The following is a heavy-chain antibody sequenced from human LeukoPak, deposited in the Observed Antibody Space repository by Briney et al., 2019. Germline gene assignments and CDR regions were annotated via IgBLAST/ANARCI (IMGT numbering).Heavy chain of an antibody. J-gene: IGHJ4*02. D-gene: IGHD3-22*01. Sequence: GGSLRLSCAASGFTFSSYGMSWVRQAPGKGLEWVSAISGSGGSIYYADSVKGRFTISRDNSKNTLYLQMNSLRAEDTAVYYCAKDYYDSSGYYYSPYYFDYWGQGTLVTVSS. CDR2: ISGSGGSI. CDR1: GFTFSSYG. V-gene: IGHV3-23*01. CDR3: AKDYYDSSGYYYSPYYFDY.